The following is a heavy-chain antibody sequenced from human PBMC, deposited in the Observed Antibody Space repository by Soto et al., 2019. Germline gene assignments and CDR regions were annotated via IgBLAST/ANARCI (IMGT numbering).Heavy chain of an antibody. CDR2: IYYSGST. CDR3: ARAITIWPGSGWFDP. CDR1: GGSISSGGYY. D-gene: IGHD3-3*01. Sequence: QVQLQESGPGLVKPSQTLSLTCTVSGGSISSGGYYWGWIRQHPGKGLEWIGYIYYSGSTYYNPSLKSRVTISVDTSKNQFSLKLSSVTAADTAVYYCARAITIWPGSGWFDPWGQGTLVTVSS. J-gene: IGHJ5*02. V-gene: IGHV4-31*03.